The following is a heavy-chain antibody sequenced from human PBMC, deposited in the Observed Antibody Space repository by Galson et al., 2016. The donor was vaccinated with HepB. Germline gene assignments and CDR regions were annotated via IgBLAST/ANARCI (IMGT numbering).Heavy chain of an antibody. CDR2: IYWDDDK. CDR1: GFSLSATGVG. J-gene: IGHJ4*02. Sequence: PALVKPTQTLALTCTFSGFSLSATGVGVGWIRQPPGKALEWLAVIYWDDDKRYSPSLKSRLTIAKDTSKNQVVLTMANIDPADTATYYCAHSQWQVFRYWGQGALVTVSS. V-gene: IGHV2-5*02. D-gene: IGHD6-19*01. CDR3: AHSQWQVFRY.